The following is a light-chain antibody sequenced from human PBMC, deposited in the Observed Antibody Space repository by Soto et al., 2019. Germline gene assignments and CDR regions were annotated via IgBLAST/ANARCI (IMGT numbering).Light chain of an antibody. V-gene: IGLV1-51*01. Sequence: QSVLTQPPSVSAAPGQKVTISCSGSSSNIGNNYVSWYQQLPGTAPKLLIYDNNQRPSGIPDRFSGSKSGTSATLGITGLQTGDEADYYCGLWDSSAGVIFGGGTKLTVL. CDR2: DNN. J-gene: IGLJ2*01. CDR3: GLWDSSAGVI. CDR1: SSNIGNNY.